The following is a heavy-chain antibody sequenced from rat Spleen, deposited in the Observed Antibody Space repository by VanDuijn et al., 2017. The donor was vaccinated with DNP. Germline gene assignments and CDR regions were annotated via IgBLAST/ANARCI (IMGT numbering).Heavy chain of an antibody. Sequence: QVQLKESGPGLVQPSQTLSLTCTVSGFSLTSYGVHWVRQAPGKGLEWMGIIWGDGSTDYNSALKSRLSISRDTSKSQVFLKMNSLQTEDTAIYYCTSSYSSPGGWGQGVMVTVSS. V-gene: IGHV2-1*01. CDR2: IWGDGST. CDR1: GFSLTSYG. J-gene: IGHJ2*01. CDR3: TSSYSSPGG. D-gene: IGHD1-2*01.